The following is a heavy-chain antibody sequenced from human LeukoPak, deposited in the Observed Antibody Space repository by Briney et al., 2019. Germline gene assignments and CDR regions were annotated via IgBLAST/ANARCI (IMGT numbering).Heavy chain of an antibody. Sequence: ASVKVSCKAPGFTFRDYYVQWVRQVPGQGLERVGWMYFNSGATRYAPKFQGRVTLTGNTSTNTVYMELSGLGSDDTAMYYCAREGSSASGQDWYAFDIWGQEIMVTVSS. CDR3: AREGSSASGQDWYAFDI. V-gene: IGHV1-2*02. D-gene: IGHD5-12*01. J-gene: IGHJ3*02. CDR1: GFTFRDYY. CDR2: MYFNSGAT.